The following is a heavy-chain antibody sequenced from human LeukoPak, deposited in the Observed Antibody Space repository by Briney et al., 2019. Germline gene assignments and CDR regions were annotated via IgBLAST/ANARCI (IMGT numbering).Heavy chain of an antibody. J-gene: IGHJ4*02. Sequence: GGSLRLSCAASGFTFSSYWMRWVRQAPGKGLERVANIKQDGSEKYYVDSVKGRFTISRDNAKNSLYLQMNSLRDEDTAVYYCARGEPLSGYYTPYYFDYWGQGTLVTVSS. CDR3: ARGEPLSGYYTPYYFDY. D-gene: IGHD3-3*01. CDR1: GFTFSSYW. CDR2: IKQDGSEK. V-gene: IGHV3-7*01.